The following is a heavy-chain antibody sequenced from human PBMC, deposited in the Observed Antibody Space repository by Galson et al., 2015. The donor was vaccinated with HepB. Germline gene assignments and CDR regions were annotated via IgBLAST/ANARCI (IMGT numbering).Heavy chain of an antibody. CDR2: SRNKPKGHST. CDR1: GFSFSDHY. V-gene: IGHV3-72*01. Sequence: SLRLSCAVSGFSFSDHYIDWVRQAPGKGLEWVGRSRNKPKGHSTAYAASVKGRFTVSRDDSKNSVFLQMNSLRSEDTAVYYCARSEVTTVVTDFDSWGQGTLVTVSS. CDR3: ARSEVTTVVTDFDS. J-gene: IGHJ4*02. D-gene: IGHD4-23*01.